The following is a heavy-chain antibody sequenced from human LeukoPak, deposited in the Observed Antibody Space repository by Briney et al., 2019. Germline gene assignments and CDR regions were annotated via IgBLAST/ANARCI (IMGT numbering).Heavy chain of an antibody. CDR1: GGTFSSYA. CDR2: INLSGGST. D-gene: IGHD2-8*01. J-gene: IGHJ4*02. Sequence: ASVKVSCKASGGTFSSYAISWVRQAPGQGLEWTGLINLSGGSTTYAQRFQGRVTLTRDTSTSTVYMKLSSLRSEDTAVYYCARDYVDDIPMIKDYWGQGTLVTVSS. V-gene: IGHV1-46*01. CDR3: ARDYVDDIPMIKDY.